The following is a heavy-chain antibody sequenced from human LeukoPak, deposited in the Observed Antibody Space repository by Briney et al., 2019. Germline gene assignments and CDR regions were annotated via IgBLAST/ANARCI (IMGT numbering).Heavy chain of an antibody. V-gene: IGHV1-24*01. D-gene: IGHD2/OR15-2a*01. J-gene: IGHJ6*02. CDR1: GYTLTELS. Sequence: GASVKVSCKVSGYTLTELSMHWVRQAPGKGLEWMGGFDPEDGETIYAQKSQGRVTMTEDTSTDTAYMELSSLRSEDTAVYYCATQGNKQPKNYGMDVWGQGTTVTVSS. CDR3: ATQGNKQPKNYGMDV. CDR2: FDPEDGET.